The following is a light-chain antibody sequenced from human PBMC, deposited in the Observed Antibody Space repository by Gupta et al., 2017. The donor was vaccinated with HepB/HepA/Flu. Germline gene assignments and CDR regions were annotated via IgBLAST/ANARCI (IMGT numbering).Light chain of an antibody. J-gene: IGKJ2*01. V-gene: IGKV1-9*01. CDR1: QGIGTY. Sequence: DIQLTQSPSFLSASVGDRVTITCRASQGIGTYLAWYQKKPDIAPKLLIYSASTLQSGVPSRFSGSGSGTEFTLTISGLQPEDVATYFCQQLNSYRLTFGQGTKLEIK. CDR2: SAS. CDR3: QQLNSYRLT.